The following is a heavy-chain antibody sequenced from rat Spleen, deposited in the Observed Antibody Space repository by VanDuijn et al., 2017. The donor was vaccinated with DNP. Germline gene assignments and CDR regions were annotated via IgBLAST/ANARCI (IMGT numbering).Heavy chain of an antibody. D-gene: IGHD1-10*01. Sequence: EVQLVESGGGLIQPGRSLKLSCAASGFTFSNYDMAWVRQAPTKGLEWVAAISPSGGNTYYRDSVKGRFTISRDNAESSLYLQMNSLKSEDTATYYCTREQHFHFDSWGQGTLVTVSP. J-gene: IGHJ3*01. V-gene: IGHV5S23*01. CDR1: GFTFSNYD. CDR2: ISPSGGNT. CDR3: TREQHFHFDS.